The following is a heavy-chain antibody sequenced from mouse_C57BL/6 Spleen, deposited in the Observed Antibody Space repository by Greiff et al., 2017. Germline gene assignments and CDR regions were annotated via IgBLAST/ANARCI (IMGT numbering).Heavy chain of an antibody. J-gene: IGHJ4*01. CDR3: ARWLLYAMDY. CDR1: GYTFTDYN. V-gene: IGHV1-22*01. D-gene: IGHD1-2*01. Sequence: EVQRVESGPELVKPGASVKMSCKASGYTFTDYNMHWVKQSHGKSLEWIGYINPNNGGTSYNQKFKGKATLTVNKSSSTAYMELRSLTSEDSAVYYCARWLLYAMDYWGQGTSVTVSS. CDR2: INPNNGGT.